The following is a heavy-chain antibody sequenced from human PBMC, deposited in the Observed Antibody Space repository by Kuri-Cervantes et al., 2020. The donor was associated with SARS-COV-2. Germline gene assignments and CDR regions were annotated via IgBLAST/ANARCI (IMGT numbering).Heavy chain of an antibody. CDR3: ARGVGYTQPFDS. CDR2: ISYDGSNK. D-gene: IGHD2-8*02. J-gene: IGHJ4*02. V-gene: IGHV3-30-3*01. CDR1: GFTFNSSP. Sequence: GGSLRLSCAASGFTFNSSPMHWVRQTPGKGLEWVALISYDGSNKNYADSVQGRSTISRDNSNNTPSLQMGSHRAEDTAVFYCARGVGYTQPFDSWGQGTLVTVSS.